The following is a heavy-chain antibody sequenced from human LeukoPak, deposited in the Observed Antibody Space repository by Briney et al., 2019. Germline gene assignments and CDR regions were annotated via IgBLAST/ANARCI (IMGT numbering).Heavy chain of an antibody. V-gene: IGHV4-61*01. CDR3: ASGYYGSGSPIYYYYMDV. Sequence: SETLSLTCTVSGYSISCDYYWGWIRQPPGKGLEWIGYIYYSGSTNYNPSLKSRVTISVDTSKNQFSLKLSSVTAADTAVYYCASGYYGSGSPIYYYYMDVWGKGTTVTVSS. D-gene: IGHD3-10*01. CDR1: GYSISCDYY. J-gene: IGHJ6*03. CDR2: IYYSGST.